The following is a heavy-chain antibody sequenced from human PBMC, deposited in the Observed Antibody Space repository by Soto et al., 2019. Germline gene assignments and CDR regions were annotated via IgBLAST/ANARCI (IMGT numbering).Heavy chain of an antibody. CDR3: ARGTTVVTLGCYLDL. D-gene: IGHD4-17*01. J-gene: IGHJ2*01. Sequence: EVQLVESGGGLVQPGGSLRLSCAASGFTFSSYTMNWVRQAPGKGLEWVSYISSSSNTIYYADSVKGRFTISRDNAKISLYLQVNSLSDEDTAVYYCARGTTVVTLGCYLDLWGRGTLVTVSS. CDR2: ISSSSNTI. CDR1: GFTFSSYT. V-gene: IGHV3-48*02.